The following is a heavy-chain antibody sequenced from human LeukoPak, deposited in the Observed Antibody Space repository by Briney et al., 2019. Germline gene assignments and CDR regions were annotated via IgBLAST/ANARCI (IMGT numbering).Heavy chain of an antibody. Sequence: SVKVSCKASGGTFSSYAISWVRQAPGQGLEWMGRIIPLLGVRSYAQKFQDRVTVSADKSTSTAYMELSSLRSEDSALYYCAIIAVGGVDPFDSWGQGTLVTVSS. J-gene: IGHJ4*02. CDR3: AIIAVGGVDPFDS. D-gene: IGHD6-19*01. V-gene: IGHV1-69*04. CDR2: IIPLLGVR. CDR1: GGTFSSYA.